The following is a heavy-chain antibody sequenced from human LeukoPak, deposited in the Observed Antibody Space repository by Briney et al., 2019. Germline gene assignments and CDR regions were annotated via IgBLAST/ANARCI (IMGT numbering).Heavy chain of an antibody. J-gene: IGHJ4*02. Sequence: PGGSLRLSCAASGFTFSDYYMSWIRQAPGKGLEWVSYISSSGSTIYYADSVKGRFTISRDNAKNSLYLQMNSLGAEDTALYYCAYLAVGAKSDDYWGQGTLVTVSS. CDR2: ISSSGSTI. D-gene: IGHD1-26*01. CDR3: AYLAVGAKSDDY. V-gene: IGHV3-11*01. CDR1: GFTFSDYY.